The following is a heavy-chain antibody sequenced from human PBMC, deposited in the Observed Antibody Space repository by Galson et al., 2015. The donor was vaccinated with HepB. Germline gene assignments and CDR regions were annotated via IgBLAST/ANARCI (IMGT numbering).Heavy chain of an antibody. CDR3: ARMGWSYGY. CDR1: GFTFSSYW. CDR2: IKEDGNEM. J-gene: IGHJ4*02. V-gene: IGHV3-7*03. D-gene: IGHD1-26*01. Sequence: SLRLSCAASGFTFSSYWMSWVRQAPGKGLEWVANIKEDGNEMYYVDSVKGRFTISRDNAKNSLFLQMNSLRVEDTAVYYCARMGWSYGYWGQGTLVTVSS.